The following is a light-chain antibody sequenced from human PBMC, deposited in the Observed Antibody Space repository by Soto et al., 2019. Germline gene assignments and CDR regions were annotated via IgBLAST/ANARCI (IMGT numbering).Light chain of an antibody. CDR3: QTWGTGIRV. CDR1: SGHSSYA. CDR2: LNSDGSH. J-gene: IGLJ2*01. V-gene: IGLV4-69*01. Sequence: QTVVNQSPSASASLGASVKLTCTLSSGHSSYAIAWHQQQPEKGPRYLMKLNSDGSHSKGDGIPDRFSGSSSGAERYLTISSLQSEDEADYYCQTWGTGIRVFGGGTKLTVL.